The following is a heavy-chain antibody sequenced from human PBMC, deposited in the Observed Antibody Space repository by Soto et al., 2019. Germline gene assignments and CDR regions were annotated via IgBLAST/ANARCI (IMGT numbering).Heavy chain of an antibody. CDR2: INPSARSA. D-gene: IGHD1-1*01. V-gene: IGHV1-46*04. Sequence: PSVKFSCKASGYTFTNYYLHWVRQAPGQGLEWVGMINPSARSASYAQKLRGRLTMDRDTSTTTVYMELSRLTSEDTAVYYCARDNSAANGVLDHWGLGTLVTVS. CDR3: ARDNSAANGVLDH. J-gene: IGHJ4*02. CDR1: GYTFTNYY.